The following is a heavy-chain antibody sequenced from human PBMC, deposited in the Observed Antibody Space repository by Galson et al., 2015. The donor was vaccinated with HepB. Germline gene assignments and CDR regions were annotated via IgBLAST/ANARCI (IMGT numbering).Heavy chain of an antibody. Sequence: SLRLSCAASGFTFSTNTMTWVRQAPGKGLEWVSSVNSNGGSTYYADSVKGRFTISRDNSESTLYLQMNSLRAEDTAIYYCVGYSSAWYDYWGQGTLVTVSS. CDR3: VGYSSAWYDY. V-gene: IGHV3-23*01. CDR1: GFTFSTNT. J-gene: IGHJ4*02. CDR2: VNSNGGST. D-gene: IGHD6-19*01.